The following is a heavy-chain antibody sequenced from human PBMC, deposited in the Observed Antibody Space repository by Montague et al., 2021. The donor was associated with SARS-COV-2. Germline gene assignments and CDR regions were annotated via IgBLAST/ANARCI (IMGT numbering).Heavy chain of an antibody. CDR1: GDSISSSSYN. J-gene: IGHJ4*02. Sequence: SETLSLTCTVSGDSISSSSYNWGWIRQPPGKGLEWIGSVHYSGRPYYNSSLKIRVTIYVDTSKNQLSLKLSSVTAADTAVYYCTRHVHMTWPEPSPGFDYWGQGTLVTVSS. V-gene: IGHV4-39*01. D-gene: IGHD1-1*01. CDR2: VHYSGRP. CDR3: TRHVHMTWPEPSPGFDY.